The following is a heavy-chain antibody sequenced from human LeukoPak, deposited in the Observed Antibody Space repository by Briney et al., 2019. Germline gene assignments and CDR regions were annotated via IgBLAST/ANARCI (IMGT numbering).Heavy chain of an antibody. V-gene: IGHV4-59*01. D-gene: IGHD3-22*01. J-gene: IGHJ4*02. CDR2: IYYSGSP. Sequence: SETLSLTCTVSGGSINSYYWNWIRQPPGKGLELIGYIYYSGSPTYNPSLKSRVTISVDTSKNQFSLKLSSVTAADTAVYYCAREASIGSGYRYWGQGTLVTVSS. CDR1: GGSINSYY. CDR3: AREASIGSGYRY.